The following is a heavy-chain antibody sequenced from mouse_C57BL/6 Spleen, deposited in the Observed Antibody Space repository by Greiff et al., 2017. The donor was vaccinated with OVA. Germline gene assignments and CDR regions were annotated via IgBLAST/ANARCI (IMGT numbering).Heavy chain of an antibody. CDR3: ARVFTTRGYFDY. Sequence: EVMLVESEGGLVQPGSSMKLSCTASGFTFSDYYMAWVRQVPEKGLEWVANINYDGSSTYYLDSLKSRFIISRDNAKNILYLQMSSLKSEDTATYYCARVFTTRGYFDYWGQGTTLTVSS. CDR2: INYDGSST. J-gene: IGHJ2*01. CDR1: GFTFSDYY. V-gene: IGHV5-16*01. D-gene: IGHD1-1*01.